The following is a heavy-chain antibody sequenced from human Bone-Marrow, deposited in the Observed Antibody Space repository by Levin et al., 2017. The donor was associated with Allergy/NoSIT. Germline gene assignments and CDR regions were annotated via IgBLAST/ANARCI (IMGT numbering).Heavy chain of an antibody. V-gene: IGHV3-30*18. CDR2: ISYDGSNK. CDR1: GFTFSSYG. J-gene: IGHJ4*02. CDR3: AKAPGALDY. Sequence: GGSLRLSCAASGFTFSSYGMHWVRQAPGKGLEWVAVISYDGSNKYYADSVKGRFTISRDNSKNTLYLQMNSLRAEDTAVYYCAKAPGALDYWGQGTLVTVSS.